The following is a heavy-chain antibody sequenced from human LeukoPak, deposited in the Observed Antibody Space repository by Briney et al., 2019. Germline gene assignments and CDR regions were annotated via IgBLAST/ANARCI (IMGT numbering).Heavy chain of an antibody. CDR3: ARDPSLGVGFDY. J-gene: IGHJ4*02. D-gene: IGHD3-16*01. Sequence: LRLSCAASGFTFSSYSMNWVRQHSGKGLEWIGYIYYSGSTYYNPSLKSRVTISVDTSKNQFSLKLSSVTAADTAVYYCARDPSLGVGFDYWGQGTLVTVSS. V-gene: IGHV4-31*02. CDR1: GFTFSSYS. CDR2: IYYSGST.